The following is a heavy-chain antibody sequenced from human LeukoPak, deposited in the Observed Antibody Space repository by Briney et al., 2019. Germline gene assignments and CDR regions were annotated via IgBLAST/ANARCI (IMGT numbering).Heavy chain of an antibody. D-gene: IGHD6-13*01. V-gene: IGHV3-7*01. J-gene: IGHJ4*01. CDR3: ARDGTAAGLYFDL. Sequence: GGSLRLSCAVSGFTFSSYWMNWVRQAPGKGLEWVASIRQDGGEKSYVDSVKGRFTISRDNTKNSLYLQINSLRAEDTAVYYCARDGTAAGLYFDLWGQGTLVAVSS. CDR2: IRQDGGEK. CDR1: GFTFSSYW.